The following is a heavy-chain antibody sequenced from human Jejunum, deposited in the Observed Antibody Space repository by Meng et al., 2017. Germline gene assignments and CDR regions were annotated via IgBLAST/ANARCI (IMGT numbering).Heavy chain of an antibody. J-gene: IGHJ4*02. D-gene: IGHD1-1*01. CDR1: GDSVSSNSAA. CDR2: TYYRSKWNN. CDR3: ASWRYDH. V-gene: IGHV6-1*01. Sequence: QVQLQQSRPGLVKPSQILALTCAIAGDSVSSNSAAGNWIMQSTSRDLEWRGRTYYRSKWNNQYAVHVRSRITINPDTSKIQFSLHLDSVTPEDTAVYYCASWRYDHWGQGTLVTVSS.